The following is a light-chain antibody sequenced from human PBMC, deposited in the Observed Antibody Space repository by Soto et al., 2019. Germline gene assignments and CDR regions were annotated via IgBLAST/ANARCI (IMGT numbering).Light chain of an antibody. J-gene: IGKJ3*01. V-gene: IGKV3-20*01. Sequence: EIVLTQSPGTLSLSPGERATLSCRASQSVSSSYFAWYQQKPGQAPRLLIYGASSRATGIPDRFSGSGSGTDFTLTISRLEPEDFTVYYCQQYGISPFTFGPGTKVDV. CDR3: QQYGISPFT. CDR2: GAS. CDR1: QSVSSSY.